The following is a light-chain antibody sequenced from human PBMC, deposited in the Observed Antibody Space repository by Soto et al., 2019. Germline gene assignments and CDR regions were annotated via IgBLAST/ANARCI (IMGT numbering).Light chain of an antibody. J-gene: IGKJ2*01. CDR3: QQYHYFPYT. CDR1: QSISSW. V-gene: IGKV1-5*03. Sequence: DVQMTQSPSTLSASVGDRVTITCRASQSISSWLAWYQQKPGKAPKLLFYKASSLESGVPSRFSGSGSGTEFTLTVSRLQPDDFATYYCQQYHYFPYTFGQGTNLEIK. CDR2: KAS.